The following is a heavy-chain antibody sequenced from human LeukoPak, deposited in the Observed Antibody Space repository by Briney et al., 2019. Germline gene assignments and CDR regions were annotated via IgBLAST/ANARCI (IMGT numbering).Heavy chain of an antibody. CDR3: ARGRGYYGSGSYYWHYYYYMDV. V-gene: IGHV4-39*07. J-gene: IGHJ6*03. Sequence: SETLSLTCTVSGGSISSSSYYWDWIRQPPGKGLEWIGEINHSGSTNYNPSLKSRVTISVDTSKNQFSLKLSSVTAADTAVHYCARGRGYYGSGSYYWHYYYYMDVWGKGTTVTVSS. CDR2: INHSGST. D-gene: IGHD3-10*01. CDR1: GGSISSSSYY.